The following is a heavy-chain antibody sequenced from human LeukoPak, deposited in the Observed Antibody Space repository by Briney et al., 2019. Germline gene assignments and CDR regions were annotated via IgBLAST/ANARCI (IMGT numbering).Heavy chain of an antibody. CDR2: IKQDGSEK. CDR1: GLTFSSYW. V-gene: IGHV3-7*01. CDR3: ARESVAGYFDY. J-gene: IGHJ4*02. D-gene: IGHD6-19*01. Sequence: GGSLRLSCAASGLTFSSYWMSWVRQAPGKGLEWVANIKQDGSEKYYVDSVKGRFTISRDNAKNSLYLQMNSLRAEDTAVYYCARESVAGYFDYWGQGTLVTVSS.